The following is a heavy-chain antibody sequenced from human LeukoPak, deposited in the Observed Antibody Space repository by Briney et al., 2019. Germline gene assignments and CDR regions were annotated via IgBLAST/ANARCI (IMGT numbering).Heavy chain of an antibody. D-gene: IGHD2-21*02. CDR3: ARTYPDCDY. CDR1: GGSISTTNYY. J-gene: IGHJ4*02. CDR2: IHYSGST. V-gene: IGHV4-39*01. Sequence: SETLSLTCNVSGGSISTTNYYWGWIRQPPGKGLEWLGNIHYSGSTYYNPSLQSRVTLSVDTSKNQFSLKLTSVTATDTAVYCARTYPDCDYWGQGTLVTVSS.